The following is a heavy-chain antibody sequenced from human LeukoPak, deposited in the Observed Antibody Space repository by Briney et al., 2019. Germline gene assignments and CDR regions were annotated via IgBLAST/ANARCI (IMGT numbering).Heavy chain of an antibody. Sequence: SETLSLTCGIFGGSFSAYHWSWIRQSPGKGLQWIGEIDHSRSSNYNPSLKSRVTISVDMSNNQLSLKLTSVTAADTAVYYCARDMGPLTPYYFDYWGRGTLVTVSS. V-gene: IGHV4-34*01. CDR1: GGSFSAYH. CDR2: IDHSRSS. CDR3: ARDMGPLTPYYFDY. D-gene: IGHD3-10*01. J-gene: IGHJ4*02.